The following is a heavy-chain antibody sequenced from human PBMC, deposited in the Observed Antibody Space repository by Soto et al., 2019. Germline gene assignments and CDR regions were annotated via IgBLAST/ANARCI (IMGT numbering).Heavy chain of an antibody. J-gene: IGHJ5*02. CDR1: GGSISNYY. D-gene: IGHD2-8*02. CDR2: IYYSGST. Sequence: SETLSLTCTVSGGSISNYYWSWIRQPPGKGLEWIGYIYYSGSTNYNPSLKSRVTISVDTSKSQFSLRLSSLTATDTAVYYCARHYGGVYLAPFDLWGQGSLVTVSS. V-gene: IGHV4-59*08. CDR3: ARHYGGVYLAPFDL.